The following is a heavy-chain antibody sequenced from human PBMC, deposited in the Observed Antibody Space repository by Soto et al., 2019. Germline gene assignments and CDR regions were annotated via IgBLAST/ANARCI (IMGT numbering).Heavy chain of an antibody. CDR2: IWYDGSNK. CDR1: GFTFSSYG. CDR3: AKAREYRKYQLPRTFYYGMDV. J-gene: IGHJ6*02. V-gene: IGHV3-33*06. Sequence: PGWSLRLSCAASGFTFSSYGMHWVRQAPGKGLEWVAVIWYDGSNKYYADSVKGRFTISRDNSKNTLYLQMNSLRAEDTAVYYCAKAREYRKYQLPRTFYYGMDVWGQGTTVTVSS. D-gene: IGHD2-2*01.